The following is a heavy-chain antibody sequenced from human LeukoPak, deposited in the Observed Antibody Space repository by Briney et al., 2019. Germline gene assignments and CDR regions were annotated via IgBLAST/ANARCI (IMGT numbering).Heavy chain of an antibody. CDR2: ISTNSGST. CDR1: GFTFSSYA. J-gene: IGHJ4*02. V-gene: IGHV3-23*01. Sequence: GGSLRLSCAASGFTFSSYAMSWVRQAPGKGLEWVSSISTNSGSTNYADPVKGRFTISRDNSKNMVYLQMNSLRAEDTAVYYCAKNTSGTYLDYWGQGILVTVSS. D-gene: IGHD1-26*01. CDR3: AKNTSGTYLDY.